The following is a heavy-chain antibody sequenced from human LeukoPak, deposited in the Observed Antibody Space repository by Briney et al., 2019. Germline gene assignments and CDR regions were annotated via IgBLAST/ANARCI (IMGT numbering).Heavy chain of an antibody. CDR2: IYYSGMT. J-gene: IGHJ5*02. Sequence: SETLSLTCTVSGGSISSYYWSWIRQPPGKGLQWIGYIYYSGMTNYNPSLKSRVTLSVDMSKNELSLTLKSVTAADTAVYYCARGFGSGTSPIDLWGQGALVTVSS. D-gene: IGHD3-10*01. CDR1: GGSISSYY. V-gene: IGHV4-59*12. CDR3: ARGFGSGTSPIDL.